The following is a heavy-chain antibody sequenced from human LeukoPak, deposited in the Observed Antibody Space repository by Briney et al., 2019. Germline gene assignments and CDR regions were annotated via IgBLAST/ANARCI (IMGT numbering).Heavy chain of an antibody. D-gene: IGHD1-1*01. V-gene: IGHV4-34*01. CDR1: GGSFSAYY. Sequence: SETLSLTCAVYGGSFSAYYWSWLRQPPGKGLDWIGYVYHTGSTNFNPSLNGRVSISRDTTKNLFSLRLRSVTAADTAVYFCARGRVSSSTWYSTYYYYFYMDVWGKGTTVTVSS. CDR2: VYHTGST. CDR3: ARGRVSSSTWYSTYYYYFYMDV. J-gene: IGHJ6*03.